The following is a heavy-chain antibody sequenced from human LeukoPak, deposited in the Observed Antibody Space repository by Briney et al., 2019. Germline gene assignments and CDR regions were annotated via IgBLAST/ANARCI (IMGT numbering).Heavy chain of an antibody. CDR2: INPNSGGT. Sequence: ASVKVSCKASGYTFTGYYMHWVRQAPGQGLEWMGWINPNSGGTNYAQKFQGRVTMTRDTSISTAYMELSRLRSDDTAVYYCAREVIAVVSYYFDYWGQGTLVTVSS. CDR1: GYTFTGYY. V-gene: IGHV1-2*02. J-gene: IGHJ4*02. CDR3: AREVIAVVSYYFDY. D-gene: IGHD6-19*01.